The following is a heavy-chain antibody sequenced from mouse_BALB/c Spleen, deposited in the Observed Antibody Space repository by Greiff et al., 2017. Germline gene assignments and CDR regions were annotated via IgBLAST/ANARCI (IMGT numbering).Heavy chain of an antibody. Sequence: EVQVVESGGGLVKPGGSLKLSCAASGFTFSSYAMSWVRQTPEKRLEWVATISSGGSYTYYPDSVKGRFTISRDNAKNTLYLQMSSLRSEDTAMYYCARRGQLGLGYWGQGTLVTVSA. V-gene: IGHV5-9-3*01. J-gene: IGHJ3*01. CDR3: ARRGQLGLGY. CDR1: GFTFSSYA. D-gene: IGHD3-2*01. CDR2: ISSGGSYT.